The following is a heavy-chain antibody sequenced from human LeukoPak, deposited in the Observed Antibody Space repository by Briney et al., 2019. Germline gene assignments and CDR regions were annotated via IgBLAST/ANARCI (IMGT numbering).Heavy chain of an antibody. CDR1: NNSITTVYF. J-gene: IGHJ4*02. Sequence: SQTMSLTCPLSNNSITTVYFGGCIRQPPGKGLEWIASIYHSGNTYYNPSLMNRVAIFADTSENQISLKLISLSVLVTDRYYFSRDGVVLDSDGYSFDYWGQGTLVTVSS. V-gene: IGHV4-38-2*02. D-gene: IGHD3-22*01. CDR2: IYHSGNT. CDR3: SRDGVVLDSDGYSFDY.